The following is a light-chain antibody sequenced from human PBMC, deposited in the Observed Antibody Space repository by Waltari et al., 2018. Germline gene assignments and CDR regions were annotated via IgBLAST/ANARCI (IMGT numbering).Light chain of an antibody. CDR1: QRVSSSY. J-gene: IGKJ2*01. V-gene: IGKV3-20*01. CDR2: GAS. CDR3: QQYGGSPTYT. Sequence: ESVLTQSPGPLSLSPGVRATLSCRASQRVSSSYLAWYQQRPGQAPRLLFFGASSRATGVPDRFSGSVSGTDFTLTISRLEPEDFAVYFCQQYGGSPTYTFGQGTKLEIK.